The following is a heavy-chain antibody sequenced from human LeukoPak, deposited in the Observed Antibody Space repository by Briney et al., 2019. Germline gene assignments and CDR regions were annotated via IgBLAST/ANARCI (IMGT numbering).Heavy chain of an antibody. J-gene: IGHJ5*02. D-gene: IGHD3-10*01. V-gene: IGHV4-4*07. CDR3: ARDATPGENWFDP. CDR2: IYTSGST. Sequence: IGRIYTSGSTYYNPSLKSRVTMSVDTSKNQFSLKLSSVTAADTAVYYCARDATPGENWFDPWGQGTLVTVSS.